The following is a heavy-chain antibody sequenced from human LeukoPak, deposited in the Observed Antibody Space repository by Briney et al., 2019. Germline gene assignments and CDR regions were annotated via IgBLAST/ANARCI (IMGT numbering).Heavy chain of an antibody. CDR2: IYSGGST. CDR3: AKWGIAVAGTFDY. Sequence: PGGSLRLSCAASGFTVSSNYMSWVRQAPGKGLEWVSVIYSGGSTYYADSVKGRFTISRDNSKNTLYLQMNSLRAEDTAVYYCAKWGIAVAGTFDYWGQGTLVTVSS. V-gene: IGHV3-53*01. CDR1: GFTVSSNY. D-gene: IGHD6-19*01. J-gene: IGHJ4*02.